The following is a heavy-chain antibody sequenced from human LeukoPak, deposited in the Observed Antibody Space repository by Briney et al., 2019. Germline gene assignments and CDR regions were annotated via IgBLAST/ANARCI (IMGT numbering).Heavy chain of an antibody. J-gene: IGHJ4*02. D-gene: IGHD2-8*01. V-gene: IGHV3-66*04. Sequence: GGSLRLSCAASGFTVSSNYMSWVRQAPGKGLEWVSLIYSGGNTYCADSVKGRFTISTDNSKNTLYLQMNSLRAEDTAVYYCASQKYCTNGICYRKYYFDYWGQGTLVTVSS. CDR3: ASQKYCTNGICYRKYYFDY. CDR1: GFTVSSNY. CDR2: IYSGGNT.